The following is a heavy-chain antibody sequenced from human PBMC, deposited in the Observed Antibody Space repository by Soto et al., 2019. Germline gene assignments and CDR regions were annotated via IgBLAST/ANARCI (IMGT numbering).Heavy chain of an antibody. J-gene: IGHJ3*02. CDR3: ARTAVAATPHDAFDI. D-gene: IGHD2-15*01. CDR2: IYHSGST. CDR1: GGSISSGGYS. V-gene: IGHV4-30-2*01. Sequence: QLQLQESGSGLVKPSQTLSLTCAVSGGSISSGGYSWRWIRQPPGKGLEWIGYIYHSGSTYYNPSLKSRVTISVDRSKNQFSLKLSSVTAADTAVYYCARTAVAATPHDAFDIWGQGTMVTVSS.